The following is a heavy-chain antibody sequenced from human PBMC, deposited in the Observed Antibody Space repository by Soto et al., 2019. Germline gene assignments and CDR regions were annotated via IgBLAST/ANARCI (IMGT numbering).Heavy chain of an antibody. Sequence: ASVKVSCKASGGTFSSYAISWVRQAPGQGLEWMGGIIPIFGTANYAQKFQGRVTITADESTSTAYMELSSLRSEDTAVYYCAREGIAVAGTLRYWGQGTLVTVSS. D-gene: IGHD6-19*01. CDR3: AREGIAVAGTLRY. J-gene: IGHJ4*02. V-gene: IGHV1-69*13. CDR1: GGTFSSYA. CDR2: IIPIFGTA.